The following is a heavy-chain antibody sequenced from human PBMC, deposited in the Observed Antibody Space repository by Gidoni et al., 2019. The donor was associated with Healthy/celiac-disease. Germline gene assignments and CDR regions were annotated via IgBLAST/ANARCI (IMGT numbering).Heavy chain of an antibody. J-gene: IGHJ4*02. D-gene: IGHD3-10*01. V-gene: IGHV3-23*01. Sequence: EVQLLESGGCLVQPGGSLRLSCAASGFTFSSYAISWVRQAPGKGLGWVSAISGSGGSTYYADSVKGRFTISRENAKNTLYLQMNSLRAEDTAVYYCAKDDRDYYGSGSYYNGYFDYWGQGTLVTVSS. CDR1: GFTFSSYA. CDR2: ISGSGGST. CDR3: AKDDRDYYGSGSYYNGYFDY.